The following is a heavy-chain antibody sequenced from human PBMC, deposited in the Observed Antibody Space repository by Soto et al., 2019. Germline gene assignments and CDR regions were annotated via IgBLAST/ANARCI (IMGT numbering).Heavy chain of an antibody. CDR3: ETSRGGNYGSGSYYFNY. CDR2: FDPEDGET. CDR1: GYTLTELS. V-gene: IGHV1-24*01. D-gene: IGHD3-10*01. J-gene: IGHJ4*02. Sequence: VKVSCKVSGYTLTELSMHWVRQAPGKGLEWMGGFDPEDGETIYAQKSQGRVTMTEDTSTDTAYLELSSLRSEDRALFFCETSRGGNYGSGSYYFNYWGQGTLVTVSS.